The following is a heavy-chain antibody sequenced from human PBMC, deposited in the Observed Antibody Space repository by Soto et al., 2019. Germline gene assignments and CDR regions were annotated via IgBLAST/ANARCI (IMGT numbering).Heavy chain of an antibody. J-gene: IGHJ4*02. Sequence: EVQLVESGGGLVQPGGSLRLSCAASGPAFSTYWMSWVRQPPGKGLEWVANTNQDGSEKYYVDSVRGRFTISRDNAKNSLYLQLSSLRAEDTAVYYCARSYVARAEMSTIAGYWGQGTLVTVSS. V-gene: IGHV3-7*01. CDR1: GPAFSTYW. CDR3: ARSYVARAEMSTIAGY. D-gene: IGHD3-16*01. CDR2: TNQDGSEK.